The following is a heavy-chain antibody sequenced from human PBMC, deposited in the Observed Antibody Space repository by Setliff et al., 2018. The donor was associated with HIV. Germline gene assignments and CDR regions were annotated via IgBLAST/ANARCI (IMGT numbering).Heavy chain of an antibody. CDR1: RFDFNNYW. J-gene: IGHJ3*02. CDR2: IKPDGSEK. V-gene: IGHV3-7*01. D-gene: IGHD3-16*01. Sequence: PGGSLRLSCAASRFDFNNYWMCWVRQAPGKGLEWVANIKPDGSEKYYVDSVKGRFTISRDNAENSLYLQMNSLRAEDTAVYYCARDYVWGRRAFDIWGPGTMVTVSS. CDR3: ARDYVWGRRAFDI.